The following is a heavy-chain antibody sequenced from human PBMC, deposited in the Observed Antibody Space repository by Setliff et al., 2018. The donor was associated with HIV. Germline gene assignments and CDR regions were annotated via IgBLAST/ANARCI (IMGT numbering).Heavy chain of an antibody. D-gene: IGHD3-10*01. Sequence: GESLNISCKGSGTSFTTYWIGWVRQMPGKGLEWMGIIYPDDSDTRYNTSFQGQVTTSADKSINPAYLQWSSLRASDTAMYYCARHLRETYYYGSGSPGVAFDIWGQGTMVT. CDR2: IYPDDSDT. V-gene: IGHV5-51*01. J-gene: IGHJ3*02. CDR1: GTSFTTYW. CDR3: ARHLRETYYYGSGSPGVAFDI.